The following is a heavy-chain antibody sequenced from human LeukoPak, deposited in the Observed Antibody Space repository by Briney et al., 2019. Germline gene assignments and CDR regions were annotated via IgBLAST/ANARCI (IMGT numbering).Heavy chain of an antibody. CDR2: ICDSCGST. D-gene: IGHD3-16*01. CDR1: GFTFSTYA. CDR3: AKKGPLQARFDYFDH. V-gene: IGHV3-23*01. Sequence: GGSLRLSCVASGFTFSTYAMSWVRQAPGKGLEWISAICDSCGSTAYADSVKGRFTISRDNSRNTLYLQMNSLRAEDTALYYCAKKGPLQARFDYFDHWGQGTLVPVPS. J-gene: IGHJ4*02.